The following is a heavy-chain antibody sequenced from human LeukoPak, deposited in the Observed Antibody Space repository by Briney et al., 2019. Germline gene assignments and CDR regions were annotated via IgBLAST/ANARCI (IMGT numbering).Heavy chain of an antibody. CDR1: GFAFSAYA. CDR2: ISYDGSNK. V-gene: IGHV3-30*04. J-gene: IGHJ3*02. D-gene: IGHD6-6*01. CDR3: ARAAGSGEQLGLFDAFDI. Sequence: QPGGSLRLSCAASGFAFSAYAMHWVRQAPGKGLQWVAVISYDGSNKYYADSVKGRFTISRDNSKNTLYLQMNSLRAEDTAVYYCARAAGSGEQLGLFDAFDIWGQGTMVTVSS.